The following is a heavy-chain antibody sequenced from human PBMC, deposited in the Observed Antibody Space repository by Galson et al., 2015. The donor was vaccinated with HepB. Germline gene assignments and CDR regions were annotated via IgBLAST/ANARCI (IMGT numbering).Heavy chain of an antibody. Sequence: SLRLSCAASGFTFSNFGMHWVRQAPGKGLEWVAVISSDGSKEYYVDSVKGRFTISRDLSKNLLFLQMNSLSVDDTATYHCARDLLEWQEGPALWGQGTLVTVSS. CDR2: ISSDGSKE. CDR1: GFTFSNFG. J-gene: IGHJ4*02. D-gene: IGHD3-3*01. V-gene: IGHV3-30*03. CDR3: ARDLLEWQEGPAL.